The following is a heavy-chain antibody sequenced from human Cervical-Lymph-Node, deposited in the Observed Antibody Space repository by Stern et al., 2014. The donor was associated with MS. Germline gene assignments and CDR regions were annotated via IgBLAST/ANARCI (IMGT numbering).Heavy chain of an antibody. J-gene: IGHJ4*02. CDR1: GYTFTSYG. CDR3: ARHLNWEGFDY. D-gene: IGHD7-27*01. Sequence: VQLVESGAEVKKPGASVKVSCKASGYTFTSYGISWVRQAPGQGLEWMGWISDYNGNTNYAQKLQGRVTMTTDTSTSTACMELTSLRSDDTAVYYCARHLNWEGFDYWGQGTLVTVSS. V-gene: IGHV1-18*04. CDR2: ISDYNGNT.